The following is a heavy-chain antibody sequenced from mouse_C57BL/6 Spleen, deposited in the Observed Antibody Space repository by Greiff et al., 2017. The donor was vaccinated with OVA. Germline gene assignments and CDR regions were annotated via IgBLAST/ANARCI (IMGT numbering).Heavy chain of an antibody. Sequence: VQLQQSGTVLARPGASVKMSCKASGYTFTSYWMHWVKQRPGQGLEWIGAIYPGNSDTSYNQKFKGKAKLTAVTSASTAYMKLSSLTNEDSAVYYCARWEFTTVVAPFDDWGKGTTLTVSS. J-gene: IGHJ2*01. CDR3: ARWEFTTVVAPFDD. CDR2: IYPGNSDT. V-gene: IGHV1-5*01. CDR1: GYTFTSYW. D-gene: IGHD1-1*01.